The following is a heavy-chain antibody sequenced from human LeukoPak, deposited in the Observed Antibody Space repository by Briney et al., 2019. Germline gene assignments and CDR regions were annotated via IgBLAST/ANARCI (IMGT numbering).Heavy chain of an antibody. CDR2: FDPEDGET. CDR3: ATEGTIAVAGSFDY. D-gene: IGHD6-19*01. J-gene: IGHJ4*02. CDR1: GYTLTELS. Sequence: ASVKVSCKVSGYTLTELSMHWARQAPGKGLEWMGGFDPEDGETIYAQKFQGRVTMTEDTSTDTAYMELSSLRSEDTAVYYCATEGTIAVAGSFDYWGQGTLVTVSS. V-gene: IGHV1-24*01.